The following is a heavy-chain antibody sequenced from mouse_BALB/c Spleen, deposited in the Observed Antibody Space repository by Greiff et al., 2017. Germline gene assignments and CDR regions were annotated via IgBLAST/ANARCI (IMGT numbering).Heavy chain of an antibody. CDR2: ISYSGST. Sequence: EVQLQESGPGLVKPSQSLSLTCTVTGYSITSDYAWNWIRQFPGNKLEWMGYISYSGSTSYNPSLKSRISITRDTSKNQFFLQLNSVTTEDTATYYCARSWYYGSGLDYWGQGTTLTVSS. CDR3: ARSWYYGSGLDY. D-gene: IGHD1-1*01. J-gene: IGHJ2*01. V-gene: IGHV3-2*02. CDR1: GYSITSDYA.